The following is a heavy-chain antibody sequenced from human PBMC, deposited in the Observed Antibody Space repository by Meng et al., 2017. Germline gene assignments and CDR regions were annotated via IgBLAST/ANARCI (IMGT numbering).Heavy chain of an antibody. Sequence: VQPVAYVEGSVTSVWSLRRSCAASGFNFSDYYMRQTPQQPRKGLEWVCSITDNASSTYYADSVTGRSTISRNNAKNSLFLKLNSVRAEDTDVYYCARPYSGHSHGPWGQGTLVTVSS. D-gene: IGHD1-26*01. J-gene: IGHJ5*02. CDR1: GFNFSDYY. CDR3: ARPYSGHSHGP. CDR2: ITDNASST. V-gene: IGHV3-11*01.